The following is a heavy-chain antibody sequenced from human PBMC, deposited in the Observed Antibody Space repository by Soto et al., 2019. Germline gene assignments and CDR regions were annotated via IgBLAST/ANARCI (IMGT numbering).Heavy chain of an antibody. CDR3: ARRGIFDLLGYYYGMDV. CDR1: GGSISSSSYY. CDR2: IYYSGST. D-gene: IGHD2-15*01. V-gene: IGHV4-39*01. Sequence: PSETLSLTCTVSGGSISSSSYYWGWIRQPPGKGLEWIGSIYYSGSTYYNPSLKSRVTISVDTSKNQFSLKLSSVTAADTAVYYCARRGIFDLLGYYYGMDVWGQGTTVTVS. J-gene: IGHJ6*02.